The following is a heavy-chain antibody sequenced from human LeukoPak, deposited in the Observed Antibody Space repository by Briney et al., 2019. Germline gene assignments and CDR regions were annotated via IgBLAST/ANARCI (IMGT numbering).Heavy chain of an antibody. CDR1: GGTFSSYA. Sequence: SVKVSCKASGGTFSSYAISWVRQAPGQGLEWMGGIIPIFGTANYAQKFQGRVTITADESTSTAYMELSSLRSEDTAVYYCARELITMTAGSAFDIWGQGTMVTVSS. CDR3: ARELITMTAGSAFDI. CDR2: IIPIFGTA. D-gene: IGHD3-22*01. V-gene: IGHV1-69*13. J-gene: IGHJ3*02.